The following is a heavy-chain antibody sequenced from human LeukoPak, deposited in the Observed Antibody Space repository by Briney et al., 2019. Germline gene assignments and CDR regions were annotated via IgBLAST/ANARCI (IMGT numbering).Heavy chain of an antibody. V-gene: IGHV3-64D*09. CDR2: ISSNGGST. CDR3: VKDPNCSGGSCSGVFDY. Sequence: GGSLRPSCSASGFTFSSYAMHWVRQAPGKGLEYVSAISSNGGSTYYADSVKGRFTISRDNSKHTLYLKMSSLRAEDTAVYYCVKDPNCSGGSCSGVFDYWGQGTLVTVSS. CDR1: GFTFSSYA. J-gene: IGHJ4*02. D-gene: IGHD2-15*01.